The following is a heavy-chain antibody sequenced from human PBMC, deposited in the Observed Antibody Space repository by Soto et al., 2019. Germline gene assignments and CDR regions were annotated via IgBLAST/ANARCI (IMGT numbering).Heavy chain of an antibody. D-gene: IGHD3-3*01. Sequence: QVQPQESGPGLVKPSETLSLSCTVSGGSVSSYYWSWIRHSPGKGLEWIGYIYYSGNTNYNPSLKSLVASSVDTSKNQFSLNLTSVTVTDTAVYYCAGTIFESFYYYVGVWGKGTTVTVSS. J-gene: IGHJ6*03. CDR2: IYYSGNT. CDR1: GGSVSSYY. V-gene: IGHV4-59*02. CDR3: AGTIFESFYYYVGV.